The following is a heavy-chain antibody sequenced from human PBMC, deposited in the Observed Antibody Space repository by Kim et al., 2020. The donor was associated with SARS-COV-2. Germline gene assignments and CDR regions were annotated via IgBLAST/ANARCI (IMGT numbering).Heavy chain of an antibody. CDR3: ARAAGGDYYYTMDV. CDR1: GGSISGSRYY. D-gene: IGHD3-16*01. V-gene: IGHV4-39*07. CDR2: IYYSGTT. Sequence: SETLSLTCTVSGGSISGSRYYWGWIRQPPGKGLEWIGSIYYSGTTYYHPSLKSRLSISVDTSKNQFSLKLSSVTAADSALYYCARAAGGDYYYTMDVWGQGTTVTVSS. J-gene: IGHJ6*02.